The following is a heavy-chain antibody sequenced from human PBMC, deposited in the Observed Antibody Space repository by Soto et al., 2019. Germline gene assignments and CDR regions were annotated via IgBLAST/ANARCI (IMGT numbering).Heavy chain of an antibody. CDR2: MSPNSANT. V-gene: IGHV1-8*01. CDR3: ARMATSGTLNWFDP. D-gene: IGHD1-1*01. CDR1: GYIFSNNG. Sequence: APVKVSCKASGYIFSNNGISWLLQAPGQGPEWMGWMSPNSANTGYAQKFRGRVTMTRNTSISTAYMELSSLRSDDTAIYYCARMATSGTLNWFDPWGQGTLVTVSS. J-gene: IGHJ5*02.